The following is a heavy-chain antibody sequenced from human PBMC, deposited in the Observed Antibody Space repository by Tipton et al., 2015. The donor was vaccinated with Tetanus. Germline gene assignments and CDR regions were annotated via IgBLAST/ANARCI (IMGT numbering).Heavy chain of an antibody. CDR2: TYCRSKWYN. D-gene: IGHD6-13*01. CDR1: GDSVSSNSAA. CDR3: ARDRQQLVRDGGYAFDI. J-gene: IGHJ3*02. Sequence: PGLVKPSQTLSLTCAISGDSVSSNSAAWNWIRQSPSRGLEWLGRTYCRSKWYNDYAVSVKSRITINPDTSKNQFSLQLNSVTPEDTAVYCCARDRQQLVRDGGYAFDIWAQGTMVTVLS. V-gene: IGHV6-1*01.